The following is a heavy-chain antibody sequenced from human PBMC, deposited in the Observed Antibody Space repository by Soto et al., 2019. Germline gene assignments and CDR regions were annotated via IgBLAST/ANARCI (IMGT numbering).Heavy chain of an antibody. V-gene: IGHV3-33*08. J-gene: IGHJ4*02. D-gene: IGHD6-19*01. Sequence: QVQLVESAGGVVQPGRSLRRSCAASGFTCSSYGTHWVRQAPGKGVEWVAVICNEGTKKYYADSVKGRFTSSRDSSKNTPYLQMNSLRAEDTAVYYCARVGKGWYFDYLGQGTLVCVSS. CDR2: ICNEGTKK. CDR1: GFTCSSYG. CDR3: ARVGKGWYFDY.